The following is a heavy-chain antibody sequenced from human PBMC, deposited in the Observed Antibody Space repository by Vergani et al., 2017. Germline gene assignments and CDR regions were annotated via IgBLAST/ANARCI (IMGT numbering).Heavy chain of an antibody. J-gene: IGHJ4*02. CDR3: AKDPYWGLCSGGSCYSDY. CDR1: GFTFSSYA. D-gene: IGHD2-15*01. Sequence: EVQLLESGGGLVQPGGSLRLSCAASGFTFSSYAMSWVRQAPGKGLGWVSAISGSGGSTYYADSVKGRFTLSRDNSKNTLYLHMNSLRAEDTAVYYCAKDPYWGLCSGGSCYSDYWGQGTLVTVSS. V-gene: IGHV3-23*01. CDR2: ISGSGGST.